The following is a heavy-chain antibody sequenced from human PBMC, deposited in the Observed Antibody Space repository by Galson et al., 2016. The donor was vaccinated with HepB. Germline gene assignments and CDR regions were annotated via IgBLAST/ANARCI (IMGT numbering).Heavy chain of an antibody. CDR1: GFTFGDHY. Sequence: SLRLSCAASGFTFGDHYMDWVRQAPGKGLEWVGRTRNKTKSYTTEYAASVEGRFTISRDDSRNSLYLQMNSLRAEDTALYYCAKDKSGAVAGIGRLDHWGQGTLVSVSS. D-gene: IGHD6-13*01. J-gene: IGHJ4*02. CDR2: TRNKTKSYTT. V-gene: IGHV3-72*01. CDR3: AKDKSGAVAGIGRLDH.